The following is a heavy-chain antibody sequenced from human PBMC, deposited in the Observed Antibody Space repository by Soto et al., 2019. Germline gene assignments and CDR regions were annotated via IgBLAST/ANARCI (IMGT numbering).Heavy chain of an antibody. CDR3: ARDPYYDFWSGYYTPYYFDY. CDR2: ISSSSSTI. J-gene: IGHJ4*02. V-gene: IGHV3-48*02. Sequence: GSLRLSCAASGFTFSSYSMNWVRQAPGKGLEWVSYISSSSSTIYYADSVKGRFTISRDNAKNSLYLQMNSLRDEDTAVYYCARDPYYDFWSGYYTPYYFDYWGQGTLVTVSS. D-gene: IGHD3-3*01. CDR1: GFTFSSYS.